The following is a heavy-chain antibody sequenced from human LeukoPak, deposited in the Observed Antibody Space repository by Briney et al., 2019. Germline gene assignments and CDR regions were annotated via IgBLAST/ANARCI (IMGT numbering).Heavy chain of an antibody. D-gene: IGHD3-22*01. CDR1: GGSFNGHY. CDR2: INHSGST. CDR3: ARVDSSGYYIDY. J-gene: IGHJ4*02. V-gene: IGHV4-34*01. Sequence: SETLSLTCAVYGGSFNGHYWSWIRPPPGKGLEWIGEINHSGSTNYNPPLKSRVTISVDTSKNQFSLKLSSVSAADTAVYYCARVDSSGYYIDYWGQGTLVTVSS.